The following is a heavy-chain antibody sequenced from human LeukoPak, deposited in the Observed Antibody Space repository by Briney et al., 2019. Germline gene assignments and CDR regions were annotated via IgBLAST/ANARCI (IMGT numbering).Heavy chain of an antibody. Sequence: SETLSLTCTVSGGSISTYYWNWIRQSPGKGLEWIGYIHYSGGTKYHPSFKNRVTISMDTCKNQFSLKVSSVTAADTAMYYCARDTHSSERYWWGQGILVTVSS. V-gene: IGHV4-59*01. D-gene: IGHD2-8*02. CDR3: ARDTHSSERYW. CDR2: IHYSGGT. J-gene: IGHJ4*02. CDR1: GGSISTYY.